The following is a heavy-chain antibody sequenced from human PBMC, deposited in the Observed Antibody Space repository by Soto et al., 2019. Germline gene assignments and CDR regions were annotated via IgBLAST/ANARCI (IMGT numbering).Heavy chain of an antibody. CDR3: GRAPFASGGGWYDY. J-gene: IGHJ4*02. Sequence: QVQLVQSGAEVKKPGASVKVSCKASGYIFTTYYIHWVRQAPGQGLEWMGIINPNSGSTSYAQNFQGRVTMSRDTSTSTVYMELSSLSYDDTAVYYCGRAPFASGGGWYDYWGQGTLVSVSS. CDR2: INPNSGST. CDR1: GYIFTTYY. D-gene: IGHD6-19*01. V-gene: IGHV1-46*01.